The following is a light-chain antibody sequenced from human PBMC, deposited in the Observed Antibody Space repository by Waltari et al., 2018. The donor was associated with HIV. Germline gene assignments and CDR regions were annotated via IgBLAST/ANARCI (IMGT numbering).Light chain of an antibody. CDR2: GAS. CDR3: QHYNTWPYT. V-gene: IGKV3-15*01. CDR1: QNIGNN. J-gene: IGKJ2*01. Sequence: ERVLTKSPVTLFVSPGERATLSCTASQNIGNNLAWYQYKPGQAPRLLLYGASTRATRIPAMFSGRESATEFTLTIDNLQSADSAFYYCQHYNTWPYTFGRVTKL.